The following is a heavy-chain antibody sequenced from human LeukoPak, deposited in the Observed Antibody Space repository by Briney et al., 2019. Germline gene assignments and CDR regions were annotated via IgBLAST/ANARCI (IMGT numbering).Heavy chain of an antibody. CDR1: GFTFSSYW. CDR3: ASSRSGGRCYY. J-gene: IGHJ4*02. CDR2: INSDGTTT. Sequence: GGSLRLSCAASGFTFSSYWMHWVRQVPGKGPAWVSRINSDGTTTTYADSVKGRFTISRDNAKNTLYLQMNSLRAEDTAVYYCASSRSGGRCYYWGQGTLVTVSS. V-gene: IGHV3-74*01. D-gene: IGHD2-15*01.